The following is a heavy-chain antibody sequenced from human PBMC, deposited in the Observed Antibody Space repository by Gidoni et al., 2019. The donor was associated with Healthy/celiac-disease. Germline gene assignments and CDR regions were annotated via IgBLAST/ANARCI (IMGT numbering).Heavy chain of an antibody. D-gene: IGHD5-18*01. CDR2: IRSKAYGGTT. J-gene: IGHJ6*02. CDR1: GFTFGDYA. V-gene: IGHV3-49*03. CDR3: TRDHCGYSYGSCYYYYYYGMDV. Sequence: EVQLVESGGGLVQPGRSLRLSCTASGFTFGDYAMSWFRQAPGKGLEWVGFIRSKAYGGTTEYAASVKGRFTISRDDSKSIAYLQMNSLKTEDTAVYYCTRDHCGYSYGSCYYYYYYGMDVWGQGTTVTVSS.